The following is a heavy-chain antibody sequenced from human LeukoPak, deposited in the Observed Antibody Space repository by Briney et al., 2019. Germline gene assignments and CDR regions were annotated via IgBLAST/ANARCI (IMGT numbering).Heavy chain of an antibody. Sequence: GGSLRLSCAASGFTFSSYAMSWVRQAPGKGLEWVSVISGGGSSTYYADSVKGRFTISRDNSKNTLYLQMNSLRAEDTALYYCAKRDGYNSNPLKDWGQGTLVTVSS. V-gene: IGHV3-23*01. CDR3: AKRDGYNSNPLKD. D-gene: IGHD5-24*01. CDR1: GFTFSSYA. CDR2: ISGGGSST. J-gene: IGHJ4*02.